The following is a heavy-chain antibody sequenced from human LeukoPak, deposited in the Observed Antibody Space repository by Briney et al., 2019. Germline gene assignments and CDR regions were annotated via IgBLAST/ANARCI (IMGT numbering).Heavy chain of an antibody. V-gene: IGHV4-61*08. Sequence: SQTLSLTCTVSGGSISSAGYYWSWIRQPPGKGLEWIGYISYSGTTNHNPSLKSRVTISVDTSKNQFSLKLSSVTAADTAVYYCARGGLRSYYGMDVWGQGTTVTVSS. CDR2: ISYSGTT. CDR1: GGSISSAGYY. J-gene: IGHJ6*02. CDR3: ARGGLRSYYGMDV. D-gene: IGHD3-3*01.